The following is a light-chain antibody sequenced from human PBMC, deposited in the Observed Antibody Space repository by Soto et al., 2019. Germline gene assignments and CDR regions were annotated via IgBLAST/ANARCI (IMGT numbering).Light chain of an antibody. CDR1: QSVSSSY. Sequence: EIVLTQSPGTLSLSPGERATLSCRASQSVSSSYLAWYQQKPGQAPRLLIYGASSRATGIPDRFSGSGSGTDFTLTISRLEPEDFAVFYCQWYGRSPRTFGQGTKVDIK. CDR3: QWYGRSPRT. CDR2: GAS. J-gene: IGKJ1*01. V-gene: IGKV3-20*01.